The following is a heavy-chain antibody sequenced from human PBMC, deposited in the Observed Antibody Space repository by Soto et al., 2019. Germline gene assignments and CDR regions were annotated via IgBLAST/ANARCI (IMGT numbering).Heavy chain of an antibody. D-gene: IGHD5-18*01. J-gene: IGHJ6*02. CDR3: ARGRGYSYGYWYYYYGMDV. CDR2: INHSGST. V-gene: IGHV4-34*01. CDR1: GGSFSGYY. Sequence: TLSLTCAVYGGSFSGYYWSWIRQPPGEGLEWIGEINHSGSTNYNPSLKSRVTISVDTSKNQFSLKLSSVTAADTAVYYCARGRGYSYGYWYYYYGMDVWGQGTTVTVSS.